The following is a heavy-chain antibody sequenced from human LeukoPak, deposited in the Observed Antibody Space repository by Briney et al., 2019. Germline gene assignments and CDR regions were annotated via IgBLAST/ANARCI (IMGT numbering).Heavy chain of an antibody. Sequence: PSETLSLTCTVSGASMTSYYWSWIRQPAGKGLEWIGRIYTSGGTIYNPSLKSRVTMLVDTSKNQFSLELRSVTAADTALYYCARDYNDILTGCFDYWGQGTLVTVSP. CDR2: IYTSGGT. D-gene: IGHD3-9*01. CDR1: GASMTSYY. CDR3: ARDYNDILTGCFDY. V-gene: IGHV4-4*07. J-gene: IGHJ4*02.